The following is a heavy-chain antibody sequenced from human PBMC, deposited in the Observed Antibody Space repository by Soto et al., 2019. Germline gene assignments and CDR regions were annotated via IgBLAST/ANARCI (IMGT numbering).Heavy chain of an antibody. V-gene: IGHV4-30-4*01. CDR3: ARDYDFWSGYPVDYGMDV. J-gene: IGHJ6*02. Sequence: PSETLSLTCTVSGGSISGGDYYWSWIRHPPGKGLEWIGYIYYSGSTYYNPSLKSRVTISVDTSKNQFSLKLSSVTAADTAVYYCARDYDFWSGYPVDYGMDVWGQGTTVTVSS. CDR2: IYYSGST. D-gene: IGHD3-3*01. CDR1: GGSISGGDYY.